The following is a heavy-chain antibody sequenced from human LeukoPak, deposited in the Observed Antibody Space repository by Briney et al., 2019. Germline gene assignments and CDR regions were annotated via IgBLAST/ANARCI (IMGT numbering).Heavy chain of an antibody. CDR3: ARGLLIRYAFDI. J-gene: IGHJ3*02. Sequence: ASVKVSCKASGGTFSSYAISGVRKAPGQGLEWMGRIIPIFGTANYPQKFHGRVRITTDESTSTAYMELSSLRSEDTAVYYCARGLLIRYAFDIWGQGTKVTVSS. D-gene: IGHD3-9*01. V-gene: IGHV1-69*05. CDR2: IIPIFGTA. CDR1: GGTFSSYA.